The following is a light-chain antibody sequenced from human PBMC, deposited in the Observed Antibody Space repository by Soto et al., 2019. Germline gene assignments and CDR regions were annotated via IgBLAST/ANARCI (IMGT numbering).Light chain of an antibody. CDR2: AAS. CDR3: EKYNSAPHT. V-gene: IGKV1-27*01. CDR1: QGISNY. J-gene: IGKJ2*01. Sequence: DIPMTQSPSSLSASVGDRVTITCRASQGISNYLAWYQQKPGKVPKLLISAASTLQSGVPSRFSGSGSGTDFTLTNSSPQPDDVATYYCEKYNSAPHTFGQGTKLEIK.